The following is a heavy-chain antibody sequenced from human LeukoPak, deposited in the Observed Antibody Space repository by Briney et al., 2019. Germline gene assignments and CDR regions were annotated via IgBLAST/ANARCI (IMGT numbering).Heavy chain of an antibody. V-gene: IGHV1-18*01. D-gene: IGHD2-2*01. CDR1: GYTFTSYG. CDR3: ARESSKAAMEIRYYYYYYMDV. J-gene: IGHJ6*03. Sequence: GASVKVSCKASGYTFTSYGISWVRQAPGQGLEWMGWISAYNGNTNYAQKLQGRVTMTTDTSTSTAYMELRSLRSDDTAVYYCARESSKAAMEIRYYYYYYMDVWGKGTTVTISS. CDR2: ISAYNGNT.